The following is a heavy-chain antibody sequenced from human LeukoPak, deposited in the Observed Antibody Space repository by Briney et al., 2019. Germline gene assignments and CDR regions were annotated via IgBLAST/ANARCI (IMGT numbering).Heavy chain of an antibody. CDR1: GFTFSSYA. D-gene: IGHD6-6*01. Sequence: GGSLRLSCAASGFTFSSYAMSWVRQAPGKGLEWVSAISGSGGSTYYADSVKGRFTISRDNSKNTLYLQMNSLRAEDTAVYYCAKDPTAMPIAAQAAARYFDYWGQGTLVTGSS. CDR2: ISGSGGST. J-gene: IGHJ4*02. CDR3: AKDPTAMPIAAQAAARYFDY. V-gene: IGHV3-23*01.